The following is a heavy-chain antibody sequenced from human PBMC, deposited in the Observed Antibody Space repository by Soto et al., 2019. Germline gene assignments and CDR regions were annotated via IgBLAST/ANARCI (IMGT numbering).Heavy chain of an antibody. CDR2: ISYDGSNK. V-gene: IGHV3-30-3*01. CDR3: ARDKRDLRFLEWSYYFDY. D-gene: IGHD3-3*01. Sequence: HVQLVESGGGVVQPGRSLRLSCAASGFTFSSSAMHWVRQAPGKGLEWVAVISYDGSNKYYADSVKGRFTISRDNSKNTLYLQMNSLRAEATAVYYCARDKRDLRFLEWSYYFDYWGQGTLVTVSS. CDR1: GFTFSSSA. J-gene: IGHJ4*02.